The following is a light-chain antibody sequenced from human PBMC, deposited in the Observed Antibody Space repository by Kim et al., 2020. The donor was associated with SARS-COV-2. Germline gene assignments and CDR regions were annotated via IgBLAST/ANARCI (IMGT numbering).Light chain of an antibody. V-gene: IGKV3-20*01. Sequence: EIVLTQSPGTLSLSPGERATLSCRASQSVSSSYLAWYQQKPGEAPRILIYGASNRATGIPDRFSGSGSGTDFTLTISRLEPEDFAMYYCQQYGSSPLYTFGQGTKLEI. J-gene: IGKJ2*01. CDR1: QSVSSSY. CDR3: QQYGSSPLYT. CDR2: GAS.